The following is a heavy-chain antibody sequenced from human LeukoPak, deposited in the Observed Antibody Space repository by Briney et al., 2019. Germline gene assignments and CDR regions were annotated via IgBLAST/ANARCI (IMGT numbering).Heavy chain of an antibody. V-gene: IGHV3-23*01. CDR1: GFTFDDYA. CDR2: ISGSGDST. D-gene: IGHD5-24*01. CDR3: ARDNGGYNYDF. J-gene: IGHJ4*02. Sequence: GGSLRLSCAASGFTFDDYAMHWVRQAPGKGLEWVSGISGSGDSTYYANSVKGRFTISRDNSMNTLFLQMNSLRAEDTAVYYCARDNGGYNYDFWGQGTLVTVSS.